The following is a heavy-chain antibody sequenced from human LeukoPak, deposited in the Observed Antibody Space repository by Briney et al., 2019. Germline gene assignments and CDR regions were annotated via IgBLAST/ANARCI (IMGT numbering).Heavy chain of an antibody. CDR2: IKQDGSEK. V-gene: IGHV3-7*03. Sequence: GGSLRLSCAASGFTFSRYWMSWVRQAPRKGLEWVANIKQDGSEKHYVDSVKGRFTIPRDNAKNSLYLQMNSLRAEDTAVYYCARDKGDYDTSGSLFVFGGQGTLVTVSS. J-gene: IGHJ4*02. CDR1: GFTFSRYW. D-gene: IGHD3-22*01. CDR3: ARDKGDYDTSGSLFVF.